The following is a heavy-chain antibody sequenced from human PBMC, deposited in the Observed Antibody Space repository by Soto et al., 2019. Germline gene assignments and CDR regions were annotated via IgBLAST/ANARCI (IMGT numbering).Heavy chain of an antibody. Sequence: QAQLMQSGAEVKKPGSSVKVSCKASGGTFSGYAISWVRQAPGQGVEWMGVIIPGLGITNYAQKFQGRITVPADEPTGTGHMDLRSLSSEATAVYYCAKDPRSITGTTSSEEFQQWGQRTLVTVSS. D-gene: IGHD1-20*01. CDR1: GGTFSGYA. V-gene: IGHV1-69*01. CDR2: IIPGLGIT. CDR3: AKDPRSITGTTSSEEFQQ. J-gene: IGHJ1*01.